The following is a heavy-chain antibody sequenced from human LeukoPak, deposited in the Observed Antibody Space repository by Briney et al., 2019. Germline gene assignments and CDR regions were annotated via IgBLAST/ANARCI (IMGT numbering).Heavy chain of an antibody. J-gene: IGHJ4*02. D-gene: IGHD2-21*02. CDR2: ISGSGGST. CDR3: AAGLIMVTAFDY. Sequence: GGSLRLSCAASGFTFSSYAMSWVRQAPGKGLEWVSGISGSGGSTYHADSVKGRFTISRDNAKNTLYLHMNSQRGEDTAVYYCAAGLIMVTAFDYWGQGTRVTVSS. CDR1: GFTFSSYA. V-gene: IGHV3-23*01.